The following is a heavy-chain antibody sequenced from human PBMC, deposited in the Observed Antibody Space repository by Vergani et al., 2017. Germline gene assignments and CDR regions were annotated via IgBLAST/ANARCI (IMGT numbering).Heavy chain of an antibody. CDR1: GGSFTSYH. Sequence: QVQLQQWGGGLLKPSETLSLTCVVNGGSFTSYHWTWIRQSPGEGLEWVGDIDSTRRPVYNPTLKSRITISVYKSRTQFSLTLNSVTATDTSIYFYARVNTETNVHLYYYYYMDVGGRGILFTVSS. V-gene: IGHV4-34*01. D-gene: IGHD4-11*01. CDR2: IDSTRRP. J-gene: IGHJ6*03. CDR3: ARVNTETNVHLYYYYYMDV.